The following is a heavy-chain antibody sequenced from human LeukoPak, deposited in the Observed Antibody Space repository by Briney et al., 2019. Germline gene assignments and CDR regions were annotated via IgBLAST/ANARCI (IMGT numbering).Heavy chain of an antibody. D-gene: IGHD1-26*01. CDR3: ARVGPIVGANDY. CDR2: INPNSGGT. V-gene: IGHV1-2*06. Sequence: ASVKVSCKASGYTFTGYYMHWVRQAPRQALEWMGRINPNSGGTDYAQKFQGRVTMTRDTSISTAYMELSRLRSDDTAVYYCARVGPIVGANDYWGQGTLVTVSS. CDR1: GYTFTGYY. J-gene: IGHJ4*02.